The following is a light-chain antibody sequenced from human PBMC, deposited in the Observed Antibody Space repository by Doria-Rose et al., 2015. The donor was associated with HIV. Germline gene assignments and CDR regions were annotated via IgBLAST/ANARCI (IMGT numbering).Light chain of an antibody. CDR1: SSDVGGYNY. CDR3: SSYTSSSTLVV. J-gene: IGLJ2*01. V-gene: IGLV2-14*01. Sequence: ASVSGSPGQSITISCTGPSSDVGGYNYVSWYQQHPGKAPKLMIYEVSNRPSGVPTRFSGSKSGNTASLTISGLQAEDEADYYCSSYTSSSTLVVFGGGTKLTVL. CDR2: EVS.